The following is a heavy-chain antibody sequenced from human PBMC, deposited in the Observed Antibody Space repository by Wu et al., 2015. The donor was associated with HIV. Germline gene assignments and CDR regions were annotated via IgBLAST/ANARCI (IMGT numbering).Heavy chain of an antibody. D-gene: IGHD4-17*01. Sequence: VELVQSGGEVKKPGASVKVSCKASGYTFTTYGISWVRQAPGQGLEWVGMTNPNGGRTRFARRLLGRATMSRDTSTSTIKLSLKYLESEDTAVYYCARERYGAVSGLSMDVWGRGTAITVSS. CDR3: ARERYGAVSGLSMDV. J-gene: IGHJ6*03. V-gene: IGHV1-46*04. CDR1: GYTFTTYG. CDR2: TNPNGGRT.